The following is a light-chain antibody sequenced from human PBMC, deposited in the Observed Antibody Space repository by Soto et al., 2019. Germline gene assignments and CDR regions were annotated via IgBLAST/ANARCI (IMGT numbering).Light chain of an antibody. CDR1: SSNIARNT. Sequence: SALTQPPSASGTPGQRVTISCSGSSSNIARNTVNWYEQLPGTAPKLLIYSNNQRPSGVPDRFSGSKSGTSASLAISGLQSEDEADYYCAAWDDSLNGYVFGTGTKVTAL. CDR3: AAWDDSLNGYV. V-gene: IGLV1-44*01. J-gene: IGLJ1*01. CDR2: SNN.